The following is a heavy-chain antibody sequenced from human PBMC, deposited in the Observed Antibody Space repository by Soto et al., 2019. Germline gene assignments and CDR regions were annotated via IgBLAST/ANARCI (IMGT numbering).Heavy chain of an antibody. CDR2: INPNSGGT. J-gene: IGHJ6*02. CDR1: GYTFTGYY. Sequence: QVQLLQSGAEVKKPGASVKVSCKASGYTFTGYYMHWVRQAPGQGLEWMGWINPNSGGTNYAQKFQGWVTMTSDTSISTAYMELSRLRSYDTAVYYCSIEMGAIVDLSSSGMDVWGQGTKVTVSS. CDR3: SIEMGAIVDLSSSGMDV. V-gene: IGHV1-2*04. D-gene: IGHD3-16*01.